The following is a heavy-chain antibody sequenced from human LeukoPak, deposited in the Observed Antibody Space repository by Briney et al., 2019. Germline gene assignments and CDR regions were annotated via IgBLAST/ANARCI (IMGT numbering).Heavy chain of an antibody. CDR3: ARPYDFWSGYHQYFQH. D-gene: IGHD3-3*01. CDR1: GGTFSSYA. Sequence: SVKVACKASGGTFSSYAISWVRQAPGQGLEWMGGIIPIFGTANYAQKFQGRVTITADESTSTAYMELSSLRSEDTAVYYCARPYDFWSGYHQYFQHWGQGTLVTVSS. J-gene: IGHJ1*01. CDR2: IIPIFGTA. V-gene: IGHV1-69*13.